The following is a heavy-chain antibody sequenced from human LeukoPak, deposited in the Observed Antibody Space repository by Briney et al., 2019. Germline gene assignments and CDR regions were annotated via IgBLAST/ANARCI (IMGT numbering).Heavy chain of an antibody. J-gene: IGHJ6*02. CDR2: IKQDGSEK. CDR3: ARWFTGGNLYYYGMDV. Sequence: GGSLRLSCAASGFTFSSYWMSWVRQAPGKGLEWVANIKQDGSEKYYVDSVKGRFTISRDNAKNSLYLQMNSLRAEDTAVYYCARWFTGGNLYYYGMDVWGQGTTVTVSS. CDR1: GFTFSSYW. V-gene: IGHV3-7*01. D-gene: IGHD2-8*02.